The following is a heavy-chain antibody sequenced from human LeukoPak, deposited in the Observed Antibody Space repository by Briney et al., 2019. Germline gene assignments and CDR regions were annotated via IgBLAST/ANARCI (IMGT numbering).Heavy chain of an antibody. J-gene: IGHJ4*02. CDR3: ARDQSDFWSDSYPDY. CDR2: ISSSSSYI. CDR1: GFTFSGYA. Sequence: PGGSLRLSCAASGFTFSGYAMSWVRRAPGKGLELVSCISSSSSYIYYADSVKGRFTISRDNAKNSLYLQMNSLRAEDTAVYYCARDQSDFWSDSYPDYWGQGTLVTVSS. V-gene: IGHV3-21*01. D-gene: IGHD3-3*01.